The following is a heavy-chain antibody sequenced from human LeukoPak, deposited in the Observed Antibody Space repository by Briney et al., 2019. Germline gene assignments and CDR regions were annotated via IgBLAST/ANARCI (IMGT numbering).Heavy chain of an antibody. CDR1: GGTFSSYA. CDR2: IIPIFGTA. V-gene: IGHV1-69*13. D-gene: IGHD6-13*01. Sequence: SVKVSCKASGGTFSSYAISWVRQAPGQGLEWMGGIIPIFGTANYAQKFQGRVTITADESTSTAYMELSSLRSEDTAVYYCARDIAAAGIFWSQASYFDYWGQGTLVTVSS. J-gene: IGHJ4*02. CDR3: ARDIAAAGIFWSQASYFDY.